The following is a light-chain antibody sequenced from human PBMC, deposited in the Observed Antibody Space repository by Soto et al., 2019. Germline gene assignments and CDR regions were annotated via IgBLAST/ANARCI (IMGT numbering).Light chain of an antibody. CDR2: GAS. Sequence: EIVITQSPATLSVSPGERATLSCRARQSVSSNLAWYQQKPGQAPRLLIYGASTRATGIPARFSGSGSGTEFTRTISSLQSEDFAVYYCQQYNNWPPWTFGQGTKVEIK. CDR1: QSVSSN. CDR3: QQYNNWPPWT. V-gene: IGKV3-15*01. J-gene: IGKJ1*01.